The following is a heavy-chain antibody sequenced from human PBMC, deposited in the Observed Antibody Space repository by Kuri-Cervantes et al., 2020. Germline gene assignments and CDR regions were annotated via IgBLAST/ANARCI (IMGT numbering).Heavy chain of an antibody. Sequence: GGSLRLSCAASGFTFSSYGMHWVRQAPGKGLEWVAVIWYDGSNKYYADSVKGRFTISRDNSKNTLYLQMNSLRAEDTAVYYCAREGGDMSSGWPYYYYYYGMDVWGQGTTVTVSS. D-gene: IGHD6-19*01. CDR3: AREGGDMSSGWPYYYYYYGMDV. V-gene: IGHV3-33*01. CDR2: IWYDGSNK. CDR1: GFTFSSYG. J-gene: IGHJ6*02.